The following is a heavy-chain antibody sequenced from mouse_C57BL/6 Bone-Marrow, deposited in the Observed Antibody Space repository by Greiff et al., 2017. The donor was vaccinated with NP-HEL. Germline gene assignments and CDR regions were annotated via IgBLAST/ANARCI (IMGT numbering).Heavy chain of an antibody. V-gene: IGHV1-19*01. CDR1: GYTFTDYY. CDR2: INPYNGGT. J-gene: IGHJ2*01. D-gene: IGHD4-1*01. CDR3: ARGTGTKGDY. Sequence: DVQLQESGPVLVKPGASVKMSCKASGYTFTDYYMNWVKQSHGKSLEWIGVINPYNGGTSYNQKFKGKATLTVDKSSSTAYMELNSLTSEDSAVYYCARGTGTKGDYWGQGTTLTVSS.